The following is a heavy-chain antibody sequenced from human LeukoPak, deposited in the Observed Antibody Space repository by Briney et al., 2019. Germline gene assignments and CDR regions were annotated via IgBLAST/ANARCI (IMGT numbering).Heavy chain of an antibody. D-gene: IGHD4-17*01. J-gene: IGHJ4*02. Sequence: GGSLRHSCAASGFTFSSSSMNWVRQAAGQGLEAVSSISGSSSYIYYADTVKGRFTISRDNAKNSLHLQMSSLRAEDTAVYYCAKGGSTSRDYGDYFGWGQGTLVTVSS. CDR1: GFTFSSSS. V-gene: IGHV3-21*04. CDR2: ISGSSSYI. CDR3: AKGGSTSRDYGDYFG.